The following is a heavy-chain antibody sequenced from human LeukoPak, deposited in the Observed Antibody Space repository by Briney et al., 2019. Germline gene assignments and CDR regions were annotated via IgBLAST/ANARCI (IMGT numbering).Heavy chain of an antibody. CDR3: AKGPRQQLVTRFDN. CDR1: GGSISSGGYY. J-gene: IGHJ4*02. CDR2: ISASGGST. Sequence: LSLTCTVSGGSISSGGYYWSWIRQAPGKGLEWVSDISASGGSTYYADSVKGRFTVSRDNSKNTLYLQMSSLRADDTAVYYCAKGPRQQLVTRFDNWGQGTLVTVSS. D-gene: IGHD6-13*01. V-gene: IGHV3-23*01.